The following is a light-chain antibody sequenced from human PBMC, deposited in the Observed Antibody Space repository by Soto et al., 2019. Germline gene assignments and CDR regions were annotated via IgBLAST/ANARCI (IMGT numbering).Light chain of an antibody. CDR3: QQYNSYWT. Sequence: DIQMTQSPSTLSASVGDRVTITCRASQSISSWLAWYQQKPGKAPKLLIYKASSLESGVPSRFSGSGSGTEFTLTISSLQPYDFPPYYCQQYNSYWTFGQGTKVEIK. CDR2: KAS. V-gene: IGKV1-5*03. CDR1: QSISSW. J-gene: IGKJ1*01.